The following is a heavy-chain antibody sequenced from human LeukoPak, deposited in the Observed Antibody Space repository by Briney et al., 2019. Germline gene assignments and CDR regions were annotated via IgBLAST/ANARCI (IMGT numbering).Heavy chain of an antibody. Sequence: SETLSLTCGVYGGSFSGYYWSWIRQPPAKGLEWIGEINYSGSTNYNPSLKSRVTISVDTSNNQFSLKLSSSTAADTAVYYCARGIDSFNSSSWHYFDYWGQGTLVTVSS. V-gene: IGHV4-34*01. CDR3: ARGIDSFNSSSWHYFDY. J-gene: IGHJ4*02. CDR1: GGSFSGYY. CDR2: INYSGST. D-gene: IGHD6-13*01.